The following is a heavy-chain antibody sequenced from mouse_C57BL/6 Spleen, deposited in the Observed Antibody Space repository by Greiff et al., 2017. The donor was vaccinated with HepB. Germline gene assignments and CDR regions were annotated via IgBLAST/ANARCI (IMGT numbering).Heavy chain of an antibody. D-gene: IGHD2-4*01. CDR1: GYTFTSYW. CDR2: IYPGSGST. Sequence: VQLQQSGAELVKPGASVKMSCKASGYTFTSYWITWVKQRPGQGLEWIGDIYPGSGSTNYNEKFKSKATLTVDTSSSTAYMQLSSLTSEDSAVYYCARRDYDYAMDYWGQGTSVTVSS. CDR3: ARRDYDYAMDY. V-gene: IGHV1-55*01. J-gene: IGHJ4*01.